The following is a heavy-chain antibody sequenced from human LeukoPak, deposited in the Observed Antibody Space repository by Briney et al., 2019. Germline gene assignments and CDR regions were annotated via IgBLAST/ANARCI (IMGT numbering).Heavy chain of an antibody. J-gene: IGHJ4*02. CDR1: GYTFTNYW. V-gene: IGHV5-51*01. D-gene: IGHD2-21*02. CDR2: IYPGDSET. Sequence: GESLKISCKGSGYTFTNYWIGWVRQMPGKGLEWMGIIYPGDSETRYSPSFQGQVTISADKSISTAYLQWTSLKASDTAMYYCARALVTTSPFFGYCGQGTLVTVSS. CDR3: ARALVTTSPFFGY.